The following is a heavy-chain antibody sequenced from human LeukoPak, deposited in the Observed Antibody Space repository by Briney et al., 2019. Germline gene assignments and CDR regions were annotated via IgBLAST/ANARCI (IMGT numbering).Heavy chain of an antibody. D-gene: IGHD2/OR15-2a*01. CDR1: GFIFSNYG. V-gene: IGHV3-30*02. CDR2: IRYDGSIK. CDR3: ARGKTSQNIVTRKTYNWFDP. Sequence: GGSLRLSCAASGFIFSNYGMHWVRQAPGKGLEWVSFIRYDGSIKHYADSVKGRFTISRDNAKNSLYLQMKSLRAEDTAVYYCARGKTSQNIVTRKTYNWFDPWGQGTLVTVSS. J-gene: IGHJ5*02.